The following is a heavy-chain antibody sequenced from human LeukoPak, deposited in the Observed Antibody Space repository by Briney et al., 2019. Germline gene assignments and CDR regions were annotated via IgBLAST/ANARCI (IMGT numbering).Heavy chain of an antibody. CDR1: GFTFSFYA. J-gene: IGHJ4*02. V-gene: IGHV3-23*01. Sequence: GGSLRLSCAASGFTFSFYAMYWVRQAPGKGLEWVSAISGRGGSTSYADSVKGRFTISRDNSKNTLYLQMNSLRAEDTAVYYCAKGEGAMVRGIVDYWGQGTLVTVSS. CDR2: ISGRGGST. CDR3: AKGEGAMVRGIVDY. D-gene: IGHD3-10*01.